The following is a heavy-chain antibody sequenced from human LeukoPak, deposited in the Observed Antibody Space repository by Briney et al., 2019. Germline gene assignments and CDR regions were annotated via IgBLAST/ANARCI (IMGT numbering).Heavy chain of an antibody. CDR1: GFTFSSYS. CDR3: ARGMNFVRGGQKYYYYGMDV. CDR2: ISSSSSYI. V-gene: IGHV3-21*01. J-gene: IGHJ6*02. Sequence: GGSLRLSCAASGFTFSSYSMNWVRQAPGKGLEWVSSISSSSSYIYYADSVKGRFTISRDNAKNSLYLQMNSLRAEDTAVYYCARGMNFVRGGQKYYYYGMDVWGQGTTVTVSS. D-gene: IGHD3/OR15-3a*01.